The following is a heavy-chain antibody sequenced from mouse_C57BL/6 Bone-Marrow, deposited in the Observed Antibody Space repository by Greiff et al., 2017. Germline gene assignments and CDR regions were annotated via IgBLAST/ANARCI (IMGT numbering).Heavy chain of an antibody. Sequence: QVHVKQSGAELVRPGASVTLSCKASGYTFTDYEMHWVKQTPVHGLEWIGAIDPETGGTDYNQKFKGKAILTADKSSSTAYMELRSLTSEDSAVYYCTREDYYGSSSWFAYWGRGTLVTVSA. D-gene: IGHD1-1*01. CDR2: IDPETGGT. CDR3: TREDYYGSSSWFAY. V-gene: IGHV1-15*01. CDR1: GYTFTDYE. J-gene: IGHJ3*01.